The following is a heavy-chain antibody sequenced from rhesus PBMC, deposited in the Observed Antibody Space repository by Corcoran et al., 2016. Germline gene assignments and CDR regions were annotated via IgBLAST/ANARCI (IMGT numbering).Heavy chain of an antibody. Sequence: QVQLQESGPGLVKPSETLSLTCAVSGASISSYWWNWIRLPPGKGLEWIGESNGNSGGPNYTPSLKSRVTISKAASKNQFSLKLTSVTAADTAVYFCAKTGNYKGLLDYWGQGVLVTVSS. CDR2: SNGNSGGP. J-gene: IGHJ4*01. CDR3: AKTGNYKGLLDY. D-gene: IGHD1-44*01. CDR1: GASISSYW. V-gene: IGHV4-80*01.